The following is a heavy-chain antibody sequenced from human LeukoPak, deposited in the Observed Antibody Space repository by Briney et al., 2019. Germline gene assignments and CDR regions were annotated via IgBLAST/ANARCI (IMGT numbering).Heavy chain of an antibody. CDR3: ARATYYDSSYDY. D-gene: IGHD3-22*01. CDR2: IYYGGST. J-gene: IGHJ4*02. V-gene: IGHV4-59*01. Sequence: PSETLSLTCTVSGGSISSYYWSWIRQPPGKGLEWIGYIYYGGSTNYNPSLKSRVTISVDTSKNQFSLKLSSVTAADTAVYYCARATYYDSSYDYWGQGTLVTVSS. CDR1: GGSISSYY.